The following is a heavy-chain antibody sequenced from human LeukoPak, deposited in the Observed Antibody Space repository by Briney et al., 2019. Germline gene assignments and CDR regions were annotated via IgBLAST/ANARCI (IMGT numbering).Heavy chain of an antibody. J-gene: IGHJ6*03. CDR2: ISSSGSTI. Sequence: GGSLRLSCAASGFTFSDYYMSWIRQAPGKGLEWVSHISSSGSTIYYADSVKGRFTISRENAKNSLYLQMNSLRAGDTAVYYCARDRGGGHMDVWGKGTTVTISS. V-gene: IGHV3-11*04. CDR3: ARDRGGGHMDV. CDR1: GFTFSDYY. D-gene: IGHD2-15*01.